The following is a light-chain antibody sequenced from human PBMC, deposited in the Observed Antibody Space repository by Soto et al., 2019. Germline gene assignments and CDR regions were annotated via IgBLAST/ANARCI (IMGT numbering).Light chain of an antibody. CDR1: QSISSW. Sequence: DIQMTQSPSTLSASVGDRVTITCRASQSISSWLAWYQQKPGKAHKLLIYKAYSVESGVPSRFSGSGSGTEFTLTIRSLQPDDFATYYCQQYNSYSQTVGQGTQVDIK. CDR2: KAY. V-gene: IGKV1-5*03. CDR3: QQYNSYSQT. J-gene: IGKJ1*01.